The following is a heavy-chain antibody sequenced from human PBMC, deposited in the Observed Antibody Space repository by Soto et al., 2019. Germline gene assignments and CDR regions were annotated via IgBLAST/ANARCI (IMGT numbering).Heavy chain of an antibody. CDR2: ISAYNGNT. CDR3: ARTPLNAETAMVTKLLWFVP. D-gene: IGHD5-18*01. V-gene: IGHV1-18*01. CDR1: GYTFTSYF. J-gene: IGHJ5*02. Sequence: ASVKVSCKASGYTFTSYFISWVRQAPGQGLEWMGWISAYNGNTNYAQKLQGRVTMTTDTSTSTAYMELRSLRYDDTAVYYGARTPLNAETAMVTKLLWFVPWGQGTLVTVS.